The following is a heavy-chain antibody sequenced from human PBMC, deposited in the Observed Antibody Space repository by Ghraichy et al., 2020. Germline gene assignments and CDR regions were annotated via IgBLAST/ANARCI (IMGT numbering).Heavy chain of an antibody. V-gene: IGHV1-18*01. D-gene: IGHD6-19*01. J-gene: IGHJ5*02. CDR3: ARDPFTYSSGWYHGASNWFDP. Sequence: GWISGYNGNTFYAKKFQGRFTLTTDTSTTIVYMELSSLRSDDTAVYYCARDPFTYSSGWYHGASNWFDPWGQGTLVTVSS. CDR2: ISGYNGNT.